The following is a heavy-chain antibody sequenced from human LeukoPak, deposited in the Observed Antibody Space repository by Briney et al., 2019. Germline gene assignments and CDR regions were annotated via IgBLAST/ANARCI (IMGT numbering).Heavy chain of an antibody. CDR3: ARGNDGWVPRYFDY. V-gene: IGHV3-7*04. CDR2: IKQDGSEK. Sequence: GGSLRLSCAVSGFSFSNYWMTWGRQAPGKGLEWVANIKQDGSEKYYVDSVKGRFTISRDNAKNSLYLQMNSLRAEDTAVYYCARGNDGWVPRYFDYWGQGTLVTVSS. D-gene: IGHD1-1*01. CDR1: GFSFSNYW. J-gene: IGHJ4*02.